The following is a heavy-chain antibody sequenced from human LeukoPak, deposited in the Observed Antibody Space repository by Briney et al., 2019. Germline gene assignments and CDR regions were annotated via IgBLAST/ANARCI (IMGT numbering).Heavy chain of an antibody. CDR3: ARSATDAFDI. CDR2: MNGDGTSI. Sequence: PGGSLRLSCAASGFTFRSFWMHWVRHDPGKGLVWVSHMNGDGTSISYADSVKGRFTISRDNAKNTLYLQMNRLKAEDTAVYYCARSATDAFDIWGQGTMVTVSS. J-gene: IGHJ3*02. D-gene: IGHD3-3*01. V-gene: IGHV3-74*01. CDR1: GFTFRSFW.